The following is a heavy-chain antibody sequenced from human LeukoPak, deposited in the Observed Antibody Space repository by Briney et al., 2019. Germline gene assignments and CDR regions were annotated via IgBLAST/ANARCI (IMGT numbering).Heavy chain of an antibody. CDR1: GYTFTGYY. D-gene: IGHD1-1*01. Sequence: GASVKVSCKASGYTFTGYYMHWVRQAPGQGLEWMGWINPNSGGTNYAQKFQGRVTMTRDTSISTAYMELSRLRSDDTAVYYCAVDDLRERGSGYMDVWGKGTTVTVSS. CDR3: AVDDLRERGSGYMDV. CDR2: INPNSGGT. V-gene: IGHV1-2*02. J-gene: IGHJ6*03.